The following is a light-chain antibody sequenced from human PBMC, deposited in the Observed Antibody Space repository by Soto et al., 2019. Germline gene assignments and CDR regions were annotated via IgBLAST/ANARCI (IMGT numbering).Light chain of an antibody. CDR2: KAS. CDR3: QQYNTYSWT. J-gene: IGKJ1*01. Sequence: DIQMTQSPSTLSASVGARVTITCRASQSISDWLAWYQQKPGKAPKLLIYKASSLDSGVPSRFSGSGSGTEFTLTISSLQPDDFATYYCQQYNTYSWTFGQGTKVDI. CDR1: QSISDW. V-gene: IGKV1-5*03.